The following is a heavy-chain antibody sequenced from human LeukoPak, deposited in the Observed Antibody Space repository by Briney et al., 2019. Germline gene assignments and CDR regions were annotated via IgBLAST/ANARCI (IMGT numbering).Heavy chain of an antibody. CDR2: IYHSGST. CDR1: GGSISSSNW. CDR3: AKSNGYGLVDI. D-gene: IGHD3-10*01. J-gene: IGHJ3*02. Sequence: PSETLSLTCAVSGGSISSSNWWSWVRQPPGKGLEWIGEIYHSGSTNYNPSLKSRVTISLDTSRNQFSLKLTSVTAADTAVYYCAKSNGYGLVDIWGQGTMVTVSS. V-gene: IGHV4-4*02.